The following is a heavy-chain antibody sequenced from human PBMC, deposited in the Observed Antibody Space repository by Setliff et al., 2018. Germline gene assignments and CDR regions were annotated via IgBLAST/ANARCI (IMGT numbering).Heavy chain of an antibody. Sequence: SVKVSCKASRGTFSSYGITWVRQAPGQGLEWMGGIIPIFGTTDYAQKFQGRVTITTDESTSTAYMEMSSLRSEDTAVHYCARERGDIVSTTSYYYYMDVWGKGTTVTVSS. V-gene: IGHV1-69*05. CDR2: IIPIFGTT. D-gene: IGHD5-12*01. CDR3: ARERGDIVSTTSYYYYMDV. CDR1: RGTFSSYG. J-gene: IGHJ6*03.